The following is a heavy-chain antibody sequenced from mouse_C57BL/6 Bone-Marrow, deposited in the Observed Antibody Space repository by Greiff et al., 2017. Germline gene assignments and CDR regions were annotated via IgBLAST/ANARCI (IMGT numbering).Heavy chain of an antibody. Sequence: QVQLQQSGAELARPGASVKLSCKASDYTFTSYGISWVKQRTGQGLEWIGEIYPRSGNTYYNEKFKGKATLTADKSSSPAYMELRSLTSEDSAVYFCEIRQGYYYAMDYWGQGTSVTVSS. CDR2: IYPRSGNT. V-gene: IGHV1-81*01. D-gene: IGHD2-12*01. CDR1: DYTFTSYG. J-gene: IGHJ4*01. CDR3: EIRQGYYYAMDY.